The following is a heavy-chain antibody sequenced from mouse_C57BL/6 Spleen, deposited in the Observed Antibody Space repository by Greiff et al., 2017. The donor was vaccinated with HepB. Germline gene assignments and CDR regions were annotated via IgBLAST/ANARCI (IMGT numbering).Heavy chain of an antibody. D-gene: IGHD3-3*01. V-gene: IGHV5-17*01. CDR3: ARERDGAMDY. J-gene: IGHJ4*01. CDR1: GFTFSDYG. Sequence: EVKVVESGGGLVKPGGSLKLSCAASGFTFSDYGMHWVRQAPEKGLEWVAYISSGSSTIYYADTVKGRFTISRDNAKNTLLLQMTSLRSEDTAMYYCARERDGAMDYWGQGTSVTVSS. CDR2: ISSGSSTI.